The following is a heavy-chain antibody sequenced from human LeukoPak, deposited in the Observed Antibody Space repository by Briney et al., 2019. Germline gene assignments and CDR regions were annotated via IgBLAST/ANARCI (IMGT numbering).Heavy chain of an antibody. Sequence: SETLSLTCAVSGYSISSGYDWGWIRQPPWKGLEWIGSGYYSGSTYYNPSLTRRVNMSVDTSKNQFSLQLTSVAAADTAVYYCARVWWHRGHWFASWGQGTLVTVSS. D-gene: IGHD2-15*01. CDR3: ARVWWHRGHWFAS. CDR2: GYYSGST. CDR1: GYSISSGYD. V-gene: IGHV4-38-2*01. J-gene: IGHJ5*01.